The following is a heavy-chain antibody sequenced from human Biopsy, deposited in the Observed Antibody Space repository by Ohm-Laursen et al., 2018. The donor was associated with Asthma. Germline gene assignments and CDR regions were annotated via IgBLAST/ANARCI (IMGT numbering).Heavy chain of an antibody. CDR2: ISVYNGNT. Sequence: SVKVARKTSGYTFNSAGITWVRQAPGQGLEWMGWISVYNGNTKVAQKLQDRVTMITDTSTSTAYMELRSLRSDDTAVYFCARAVDYSHYYGIDVWGQGTTVTVS. J-gene: IGHJ6*02. D-gene: IGHD3-10*01. CDR3: ARAVDYSHYYGIDV. CDR1: GYTFNSAG. V-gene: IGHV1-18*01.